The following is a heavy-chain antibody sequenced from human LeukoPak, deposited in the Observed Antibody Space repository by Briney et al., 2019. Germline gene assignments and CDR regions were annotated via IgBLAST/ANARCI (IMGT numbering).Heavy chain of an antibody. CDR3: AKWVQHPIAAAANYYYGMDV. D-gene: IGHD6-13*01. CDR2: ISGSGGST. J-gene: IGHJ6*02. Sequence: PGGSLRLSCAASGFTVSSNYMSWVRQAPGKGLEWVSAISGSGGSTYYADSVKGRFTISRDNSKNTLYLQMNSLRAEDTAVYYCAKWVQHPIAAAANYYYGMDVWGQGITVTVSS. V-gene: IGHV3-23*01. CDR1: GFTVSSNY.